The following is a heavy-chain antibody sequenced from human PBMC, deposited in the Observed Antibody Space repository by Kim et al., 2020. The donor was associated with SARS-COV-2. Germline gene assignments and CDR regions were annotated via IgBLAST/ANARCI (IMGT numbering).Heavy chain of an antibody. Sequence: SVKVSCKASGGTFSSYAISWVRQAPGQGLEWMGGIIPIFGTANYAQKFQGRVTITADESTSTAYMELSSLRSEDTAVYYCAREGGPYGSGSYYMGDGYYYGMDVWGQGTTVTVSS. D-gene: IGHD3-10*01. CDR1: GGTFSSYA. J-gene: IGHJ6*02. V-gene: IGHV1-69*13. CDR3: AREGGPYGSGSYYMGDGYYYGMDV. CDR2: IIPIFGTA.